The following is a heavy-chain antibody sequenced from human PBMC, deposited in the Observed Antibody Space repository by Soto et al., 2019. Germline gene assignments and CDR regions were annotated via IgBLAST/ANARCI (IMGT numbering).Heavy chain of an antibody. Sequence: ASVKVSCKASGYTFTGYYMHWVRQAPGQGLEWMGWINPNSGGTNYAQKFQGRVTITRDTSASTAYMELSSLRFEDTAVYYCVRRHVSATGIDWFDPWGQGTLVTVSS. CDR3: VRRHVSATGIDWFDP. CDR1: GYTFTGYY. V-gene: IGHV1-2*02. CDR2: INPNSGGT. D-gene: IGHD6-13*01. J-gene: IGHJ5*02.